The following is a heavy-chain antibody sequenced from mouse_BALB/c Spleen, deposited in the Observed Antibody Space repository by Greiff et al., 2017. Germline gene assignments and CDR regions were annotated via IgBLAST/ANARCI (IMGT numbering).Heavy chain of an antibody. V-gene: IGHV5-6-5*01. D-gene: IGHD2-2*01. CDR3: ARGGGYDVGFAY. CDR1: GFTFSSYA. Sequence: DVKLVESGGGLVKPGGSLKLSCAASGFTFSSYAMSWVRQTPEKRLEWVASISSGGSTYYPDSVKGRFTISRDNARNILYLQMSSLRSEDTAMYYCARGGGYDVGFAYWGQGTLVTVSA. J-gene: IGHJ3*01. CDR2: ISSGGST.